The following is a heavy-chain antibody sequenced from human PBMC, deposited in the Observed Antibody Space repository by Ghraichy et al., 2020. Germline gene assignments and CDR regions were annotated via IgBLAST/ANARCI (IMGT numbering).Heavy chain of an antibody. Sequence: LETLSLTCTVSSGSISSSSYYWGWIRQPPGEGLEWIGSIHYSGSTYYNPSLKSRVTISVDTSKNQFSLNLRSVTAADTAVYYCRVVSSDFDYWGQGTLVIVSS. D-gene: IGHD3-3*01. CDR2: IHYSGST. CDR3: RVVSSDFDY. J-gene: IGHJ4*02. CDR1: SGSISSSSYY. V-gene: IGHV4-39*01.